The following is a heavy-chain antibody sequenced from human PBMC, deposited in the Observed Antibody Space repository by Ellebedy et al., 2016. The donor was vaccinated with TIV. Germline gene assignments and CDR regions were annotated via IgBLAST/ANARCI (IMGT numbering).Heavy chain of an antibody. CDR1: GFTFSSYV. V-gene: IGHV3-23*01. CDR2: ISRSGDST. D-gene: IGHD4-17*01. Sequence: GESLKISXAASGFTFSSYVMSWVRQAPGEGLEWVSTISRSGDSTYYADSVKGRFTISRDNSKNTLYLQMNSLRAEDTAVYYCARDYDYGDYGDYWGQGTLVTVSS. J-gene: IGHJ4*02. CDR3: ARDYDYGDYGDY.